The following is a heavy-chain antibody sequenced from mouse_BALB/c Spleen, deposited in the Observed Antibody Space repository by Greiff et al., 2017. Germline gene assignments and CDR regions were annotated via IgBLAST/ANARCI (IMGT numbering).Heavy chain of an antibody. Sequence: VQLQQSGAELVRPGVSVKISCKGSGYTFTDYGMHWVKQSHAKSLEWIGVISTYYGDASYNQKFKGKATMTVDKSSSTAYMELARLTSEDSAIYYCARGYDGYFDVWGAGTTVTVSS. CDR1: GYTFTDYG. CDR2: ISTYYGDA. V-gene: IGHV1S137*01. CDR3: ARGYDGYFDV. J-gene: IGHJ1*01. D-gene: IGHD2-2*01.